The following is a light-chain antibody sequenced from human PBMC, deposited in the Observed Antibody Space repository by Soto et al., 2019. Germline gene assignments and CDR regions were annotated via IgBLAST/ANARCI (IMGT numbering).Light chain of an antibody. Sequence: EIVLTQSPGTLSLSPGERATLSCRASQSVSSSYLAWYQQKPGQAPRLLIYGASSRATGIPARFSGSGSGTDFTLTISRLEPEDFAVYYCQQYGSSPQTFDQGTKVEIK. CDR3: QQYGSSPQT. CDR1: QSVSSSY. J-gene: IGKJ1*01. V-gene: IGKV3-20*01. CDR2: GAS.